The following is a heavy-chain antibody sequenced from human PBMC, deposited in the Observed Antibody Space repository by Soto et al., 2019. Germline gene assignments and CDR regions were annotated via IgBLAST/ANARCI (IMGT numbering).Heavy chain of an antibody. J-gene: IGHJ4*02. CDR3: ASKKEYYFDY. CDR1: GGSFRGYY. V-gene: IGHV4-34*01. CDR2: INHSGST. Sequence: QVQLQQWGAGLLKPSETLSLTCAVYGGSFRGYYWSWIRQPPGKGLEWIGEINHSGSTNYNPSLKSRVTISVDTSKNQFSLKLSSVTAADTAVYYCASKKEYYFDYWGQGTLVTVSS.